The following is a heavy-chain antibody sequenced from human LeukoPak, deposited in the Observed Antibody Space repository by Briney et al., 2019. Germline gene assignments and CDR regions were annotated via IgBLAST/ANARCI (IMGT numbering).Heavy chain of an antibody. D-gene: IGHD6-19*01. CDR1: GFTFSSYA. J-gene: IGHJ6*03. CDR2: ISGSGGST. CDR3: AKFDRGSSGWYSPYYYYYYMDV. Sequence: PGGSLRLSCAASGFTFSSYAMSWVRQAPGKGLEWVSAISGSGGSTYYADSVKGRFTISRDNSKNTLYLQMNSLRAEDTAVYYCAKFDRGSSGWYSPYYYYYYMDVWGKGTTVTVSS. V-gene: IGHV3-23*01.